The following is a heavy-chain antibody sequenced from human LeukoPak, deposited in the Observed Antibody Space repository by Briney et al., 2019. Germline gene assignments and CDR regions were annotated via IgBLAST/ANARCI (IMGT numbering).Heavy chain of an antibody. D-gene: IGHD4-17*01. CDR3: AVSISQDYGDYRIFDY. V-gene: IGHV3-21*01. Sequence: GGSLRLSCAASGFTFSSYSMNWVRQAPGKGLEWVSSISSSSSYIYYADSVKGRFTISRDNAKNSLYLQMNSLRAEDTAVYYCAVSISQDYGDYRIFDYWGQGTLVAVSS. CDR1: GFTFSSYS. CDR2: ISSSSSYI. J-gene: IGHJ4*02.